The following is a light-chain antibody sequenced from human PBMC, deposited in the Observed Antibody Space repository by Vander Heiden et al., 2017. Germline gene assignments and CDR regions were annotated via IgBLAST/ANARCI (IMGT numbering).Light chain of an antibody. CDR3: ASWDDSLNAVV. J-gene: IGLJ2*01. V-gene: IGLV1-36*01. CDR1: NSNVGNNG. Sequence: QSVLTQPPSVSEAPTQSVTISCSGSNSNVGNNGVNWYQHLPGKAPKLLIYNDDLLTSGVSDRFSGSRSGASASLAISGLQAEDEGDYYCASWDDSLNAVVFGGGTKLAVL. CDR2: NDD.